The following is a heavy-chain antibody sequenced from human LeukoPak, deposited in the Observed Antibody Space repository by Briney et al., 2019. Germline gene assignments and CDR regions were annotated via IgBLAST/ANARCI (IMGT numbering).Heavy chain of an antibody. CDR1: GGSISSYY. CDR3: ARTKYQLPAIPDYYYYYGMGV. D-gene: IGHD2-2*01. J-gene: IGHJ6*02. V-gene: IGHV4-4*07. Sequence: SETLSLTCTVSGGSISSYYWSWIRQPAGKGLEWIGRIYTSGSTNYNPSLKSRVTMSVDTSKNQFSLKLSSVTATDTAVYYCARTKYQLPAIPDYYYYYGMGVWGQGTTVTVSS. CDR2: IYTSGST.